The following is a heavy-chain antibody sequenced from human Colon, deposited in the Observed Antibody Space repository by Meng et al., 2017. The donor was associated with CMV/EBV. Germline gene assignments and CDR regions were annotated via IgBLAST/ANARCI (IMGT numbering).Heavy chain of an antibody. D-gene: IGHD2/OR15-2a*01. CDR1: GFTVSRNY. V-gene: IGHV3-53*05. CDR2: IYSCGST. J-gene: IGHJ4*02. CDR3: SKDLRWPEYFFDY. Sequence: GESLKISCAASGFTVSRNYMSWVRQAPGKGLEWVSVIYSCGSTYYADSVKGRFTTSRDNSKNTLYLQMNSLRAEDSALYFCSKDLRWPEYFFDYRGQGTRVTVSS.